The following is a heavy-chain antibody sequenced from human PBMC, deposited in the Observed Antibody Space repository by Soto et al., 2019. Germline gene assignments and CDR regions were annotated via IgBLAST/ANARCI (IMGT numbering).Heavy chain of an antibody. J-gene: IGHJ6*02. CDR1: GFTFSSYS. CDR2: ISSSSSYI. Sequence: GGSLRLSYAASGFTFSSYSMNWVRQAPGKGLEWVSSISSSSSYIYYADSVKGRFTISRDNAKNSLYLQMNSLRAEDTAVYYCAREYYDILTGYYSNYYYYGMDVWGQGTTVTVSS. V-gene: IGHV3-21*01. D-gene: IGHD3-9*01. CDR3: AREYYDILTGYYSNYYYYGMDV.